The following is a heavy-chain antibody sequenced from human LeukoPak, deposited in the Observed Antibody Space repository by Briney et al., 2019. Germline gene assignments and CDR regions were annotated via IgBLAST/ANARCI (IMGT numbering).Heavy chain of an antibody. V-gene: IGHV3-48*01. Sequence: QPGGSLRLSCAASGFTFSSYGMHWVRQAPGKGLEWLSNIRDSGAEMYYADSVKGRFTITRDNAKNSLYLQMDGLRVEDTAVYFCARDHNWAFDFWGQGTLVTVSS. J-gene: IGHJ4*02. D-gene: IGHD1-1*01. CDR1: GFTFSSYG. CDR3: ARDHNWAFDF. CDR2: IRDSGAEM.